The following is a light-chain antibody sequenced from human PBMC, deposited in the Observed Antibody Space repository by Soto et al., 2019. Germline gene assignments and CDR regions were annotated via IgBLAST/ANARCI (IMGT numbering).Light chain of an antibody. V-gene: IGKV1-5*03. CDR3: QQYNSYSWT. CDR1: QSISSW. CDR2: KAS. J-gene: IGKJ1*01. Sequence: DIQMTQSPSTLSASVGDRVTITCRASQSISSWLAWYQQKPGKDPKLLIYKASSLESGVPSRFSGSGSGTEFTLTISSLQPDDFATYNCQQYNSYSWTFGQGTKVEIK.